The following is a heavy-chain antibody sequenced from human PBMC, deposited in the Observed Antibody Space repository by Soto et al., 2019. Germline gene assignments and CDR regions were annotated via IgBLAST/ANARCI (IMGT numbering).Heavy chain of an antibody. CDR3: ARHTPAISISDH. V-gene: IGHV4-39*01. CDR2: IYYSGST. CDR1: GGSISSSSYY. Sequence: SETLSLTCTVSGGSISSSSYYWGWIRQPPGKGLEWIGSIYYSGSTYYNPSLKSRVTISVATSKNQFSLKLSSVTAADTAVYYCARHTPAISISDHWGQGTLVTVSS. D-gene: IGHD2-15*01. J-gene: IGHJ4*02.